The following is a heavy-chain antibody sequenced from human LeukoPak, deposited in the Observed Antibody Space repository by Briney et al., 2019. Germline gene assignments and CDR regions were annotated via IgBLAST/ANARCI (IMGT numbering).Heavy chain of an antibody. CDR2: IYTSGRT. CDR1: ARSISSYY. J-gene: IGHJ1*01. D-gene: IGHD3-3*01. V-gene: IGHV4-4*07. CDR3: ARRALDFWSGYSNTAEYFQH. Sequence: PSETLSLTCPVSARSISSYYWSWIRQPAGKGLDWIGRIYTSGRTTYNPSLKSRVYMSVDTSKNQFSLKLSSMTVAVTAVYYCARRALDFWSGYSNTAEYFQHWGQGTLVTVSS.